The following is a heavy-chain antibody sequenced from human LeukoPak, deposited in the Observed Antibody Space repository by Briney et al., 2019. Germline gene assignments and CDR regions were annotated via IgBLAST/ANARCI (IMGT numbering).Heavy chain of an antibody. D-gene: IGHD3-16*02. V-gene: IGHV1-3*01. J-gene: IGHJ3*02. CDR2: INAGNGNT. Sequence: ASVKVSCKAFGYTFTSYAMHWVRQAPGQRLEWMGWINAGNGNTKYSQKFQGRVTITRDTSASTAYMELSSLRSEDTAVYYCARVRLYDYVWGSYRSRAFDIWGQGTMVTVSS. CDR3: ARVRLYDYVWGSYRSRAFDI. CDR1: GYTFTSYA.